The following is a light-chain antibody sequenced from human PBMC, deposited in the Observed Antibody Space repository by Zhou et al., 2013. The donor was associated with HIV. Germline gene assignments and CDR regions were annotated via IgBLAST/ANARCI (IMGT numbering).Light chain of an antibody. J-gene: IGKJ2*03. CDR2: KAS. CDR1: QSISSW. Sequence: DIQMTQSPSTLSASVGDRVTITCRASQSISSWLAWYQQKPGKAPKLLIYKASSLQSGVPSRFSGSGSGTEFTLTISSLQPDDFATYYCQQFNSDLYSFGQGTKLEFK. V-gene: IGKV1-5*03. CDR3: QQFNSDLYS.